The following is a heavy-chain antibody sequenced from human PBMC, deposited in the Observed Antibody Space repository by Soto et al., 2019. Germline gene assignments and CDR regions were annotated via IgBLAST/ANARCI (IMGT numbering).Heavy chain of an antibody. CDR2: INPNSGGT. Sequence: ASVKVSFKASGYTFTGYYMHWVRQAPGQGLEWMGWINPNSGGTNYAQKFQGWVTMTRDTSISTAYMELSRLRSDDTAVYYCARDKAILLWFGQYTPGAFDIWGQGTMVTVSS. CDR3: ARDKAILLWFGQYTPGAFDI. V-gene: IGHV1-2*04. CDR1: GYTFTGYY. D-gene: IGHD3-10*01. J-gene: IGHJ3*02.